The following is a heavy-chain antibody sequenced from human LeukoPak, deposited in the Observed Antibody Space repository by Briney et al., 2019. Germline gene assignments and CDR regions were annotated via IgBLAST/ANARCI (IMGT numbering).Heavy chain of an antibody. CDR3: ARGDCSGVSCYSVDS. CDR1: GYIFTASY. Sequence: ASVKVSCKASGYIFTASYIHWVRQAPRQGLEWMGWINPNIGGTSFAKKFQGRVTLTRDTSITTTYLELTGLRSDDTAVYFCARGDCSGVSCYSVDSGGQGTLVTVSS. V-gene: IGHV1-2*02. CDR2: INPNIGGT. J-gene: IGHJ4*02. D-gene: IGHD2-15*01.